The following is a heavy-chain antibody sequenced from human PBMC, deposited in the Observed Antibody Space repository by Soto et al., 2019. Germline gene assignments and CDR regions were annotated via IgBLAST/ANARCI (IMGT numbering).Heavy chain of an antibody. D-gene: IGHD5-12*01. J-gene: IGHJ4*02. V-gene: IGHV3-30*18. CDR3: AKSDREMATITGQDY. CDR2: ISYDGSNK. CDR1: GFTFSSYG. Sequence: GGSLRLSCAASGFTFSSYGMHWVRQAPGKGLEWVAVISYDGSNKYSADSVKGRFTISRDNSKNTLYLQMNSLRAEDTAVYYCAKSDREMATITGQDYWGQGTLVTVSS.